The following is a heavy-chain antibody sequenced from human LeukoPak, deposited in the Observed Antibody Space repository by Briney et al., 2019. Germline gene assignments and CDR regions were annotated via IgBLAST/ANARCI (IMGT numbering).Heavy chain of an antibody. D-gene: IGHD6-13*01. Sequence: PSETLSLTCAVYGGSFSGYYWSWIRQPPGKGLEWIGEINHSGSTNYNPSLKSRVTISVDTSKNQFSLKLSSVTAADTAVYYCAPTWGSSWYLKDYPTSDPWGQGTLVTVSS. V-gene: IGHV4-34*01. CDR1: GGSFSGYY. CDR2: INHSGST. CDR3: APTWGSSWYLKDYPTSDP. J-gene: IGHJ5*02.